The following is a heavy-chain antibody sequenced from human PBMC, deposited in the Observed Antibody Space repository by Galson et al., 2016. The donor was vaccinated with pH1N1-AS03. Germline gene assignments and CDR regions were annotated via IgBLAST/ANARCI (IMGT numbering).Heavy chain of an antibody. Sequence: SETLSLTCTVSGASISTYYWSWIRQPPGKGLEWIGYLYYSGSTKYNRSLKSRVTISADTSKSQFSLRLNSVTAADTAVYYCARLRTDWLGRPHYVDPWGQGTLIVVSS. D-gene: IGHD3-9*01. V-gene: IGHV4-59*08. CDR2: LYYSGST. J-gene: IGHJ5*02. CDR1: GASISTYY. CDR3: ARLRTDWLGRPHYVDP.